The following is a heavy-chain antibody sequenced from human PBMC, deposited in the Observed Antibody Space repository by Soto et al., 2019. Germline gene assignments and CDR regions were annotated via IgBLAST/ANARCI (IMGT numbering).Heavy chain of an antibody. CDR2: MNPNSDNT. J-gene: IGHJ4*02. V-gene: IGHV1-8*01. Sequence: QVQLVQSWAEVRKPGASVKVSCKASGYTFTSYDINWLRQTTGEGLVWMGWMNPNSDNTIYAPKFQGRVTMTRNTSTNTAYMELRSLTSDDTAVYYCASVKYILNGPESIDSWGQGTLVTVSS. D-gene: IGHD6-6*01. CDR3: ASVKYILNGPESIDS. CDR1: GYTFTSYD.